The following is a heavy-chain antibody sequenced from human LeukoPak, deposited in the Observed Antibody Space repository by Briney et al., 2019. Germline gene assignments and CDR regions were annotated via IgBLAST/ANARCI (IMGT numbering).Heavy chain of an antibody. D-gene: IGHD5-12*01. Sequence: GRSLRLSCAASGFAFSSYAMHWVRQAPGKGLEWVAVISYDGSNKYYADSVKGRFTISRDNSKNTLYLQMNSLRAEDTAVYYCAREGYRYSGYDFDAFDIWGQGTMVTVSS. CDR2: ISYDGSNK. CDR1: GFAFSSYA. CDR3: AREGYRYSGYDFDAFDI. J-gene: IGHJ3*02. V-gene: IGHV3-30-3*01.